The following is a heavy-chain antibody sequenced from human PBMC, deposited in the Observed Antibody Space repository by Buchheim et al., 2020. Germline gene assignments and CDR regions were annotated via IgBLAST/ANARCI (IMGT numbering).Heavy chain of an antibody. CDR2: ISYDGSNK. D-gene: IGHD3-16*01. CDR1: GFTFSSYA. V-gene: IGHV3-30-3*01. CDR3: ARVENDDVWGRYYYGMDV. Sequence: QVQLVESGGGVVQPGRSLRLSCAASGFTFSSYAMHRVRQAPGKGLEWVAVISYDGSNKSYAVSVNGRFTISRDNSKNTLYLQMNSLRAEDTAVYYCARVENDDVWGRYYYGMDVWGQGTT. J-gene: IGHJ6*02.